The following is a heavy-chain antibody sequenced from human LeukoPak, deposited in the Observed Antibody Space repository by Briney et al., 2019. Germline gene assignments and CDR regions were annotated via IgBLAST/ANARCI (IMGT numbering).Heavy chain of an antibody. CDR1: GGSISSGSYY. Sequence: PSQTLSLTCTVSGGSISSGSYYWSWIRQPAGKGLEWIGRIYTSGSTNYNPSLKSRVTISVDTSKNQFSLKLSSVTAADTAVYYCARGGRDFWSGYYGKYYYYGMDVWGQGTTVTVSS. CDR3: ARGGRDFWSGYYGKYYYYGMDV. V-gene: IGHV4-61*02. D-gene: IGHD3-3*01. J-gene: IGHJ6*02. CDR2: IYTSGST.